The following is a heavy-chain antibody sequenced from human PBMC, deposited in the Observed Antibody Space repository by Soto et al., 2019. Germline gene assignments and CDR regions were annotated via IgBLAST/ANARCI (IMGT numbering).Heavy chain of an antibody. J-gene: IGHJ6*02. CDR2: IIGSGGST. CDR1: GFTFSSYA. CDR3: AKDMLTVGHCSGGSCHEYYYYYGMDL. D-gene: IGHD2-15*01. Sequence: HPGGSLRLSCAASGFTFSSYAMSWVRQAPGKGLEWVSAIIGSGGSTYYADSVKGRFTISRDNSKNTLYLQMNSLRAEDTAVYYCAKDMLTVGHCSGGSCHEYYYYYGMDLWGQGTTGTVSS. V-gene: IGHV3-23*01.